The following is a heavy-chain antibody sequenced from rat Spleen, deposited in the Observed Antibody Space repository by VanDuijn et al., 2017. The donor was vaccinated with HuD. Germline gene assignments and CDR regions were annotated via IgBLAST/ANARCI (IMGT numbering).Heavy chain of an antibody. J-gene: IGHJ2*01. Sequence: EVQLVESGGGLVQPGRSLKLSCAVSGFTFSNYGMHWIRQAPTKGLEWVASIAFDGIGTYYRDSVKGRFTISRDNAKSTLYLQMDSLRSEDTATYYCTREGNSGYDYWCQGVMVTVSS. V-gene: IGHV5-19*01. CDR1: GFTFSNYG. CDR2: IAFDGIGT. CDR3: TREGNSGYDY. D-gene: IGHD4-3*01.